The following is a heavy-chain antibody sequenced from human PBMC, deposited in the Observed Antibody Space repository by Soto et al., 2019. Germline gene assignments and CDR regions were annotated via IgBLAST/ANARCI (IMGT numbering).Heavy chain of an antibody. J-gene: IGHJ6*02. CDR3: ARAVVLTFTRYYDMDV. CDR1: GGTFSSYS. V-gene: IGHV1-69*13. CDR2: LIPMFGAT. Sequence: SVKVSCKASGGTFSSYSINWVRQAPGQGLEWMGRLIPMFGATDYAQRFQGRVTFTADESTSTASMEVTNLTSEDTAVYYCARAVVLTFTRYYDMDVWGQGTTLTVSS. D-gene: IGHD3-22*01.